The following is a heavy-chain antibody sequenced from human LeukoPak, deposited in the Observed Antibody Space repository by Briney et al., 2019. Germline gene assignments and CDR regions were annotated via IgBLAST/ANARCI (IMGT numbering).Heavy chain of an antibody. D-gene: IGHD1-26*01. V-gene: IGHV3-74*01. CDR1: GFTFSDYW. CDR2: LTGDGSST. CDR3: ARDNTMGATTPSHFDY. J-gene: IGHJ4*02. Sequence: GGSLRLSCAASGFTFSDYWMHWVRQAPGKGLVWVSRLTGDGSSTSYADSVKGRFTISRDNAKNTLYLRMNSLRAEDTAVYYCARDNTMGATTPSHFDYWGQGTLVTVSS.